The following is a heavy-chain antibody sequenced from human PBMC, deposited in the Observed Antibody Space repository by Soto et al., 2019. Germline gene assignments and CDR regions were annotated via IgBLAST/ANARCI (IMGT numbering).Heavy chain of an antibody. D-gene: IGHD1-1*01. Sequence: SETLSLTCAVSGGSISSSNWWSWVRQPPGKGLEWIGEIYHSGSTNYNQSLKSRVTISVDKSKNQFSLKLSSVTAADTAVYYCARGITGKTWYWFDPWGQGTLVTVSS. CDR3: ARGITGKTWYWFDP. CDR1: GGSISSSNW. J-gene: IGHJ5*02. V-gene: IGHV4-4*02. CDR2: IYHSGST.